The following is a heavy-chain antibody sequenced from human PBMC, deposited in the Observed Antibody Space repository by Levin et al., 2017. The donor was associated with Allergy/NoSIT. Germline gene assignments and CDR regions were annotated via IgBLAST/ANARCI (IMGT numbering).Heavy chain of an antibody. Sequence: SETLSLTCAVSGGSISSSNWWSWVRQPPGKGLEWIGEIYHSGSTNYNPSLKSRVTISVDKSKNQFSLKLSSVTAADTAVYYCARSGYYDILTGSPHFDYWGQGTLVTVSS. CDR3: ARSGYYDILTGSPHFDY. CDR1: GGSISSSNW. V-gene: IGHV4-4*02. J-gene: IGHJ4*02. D-gene: IGHD3-9*01. CDR2: IYHSGST.